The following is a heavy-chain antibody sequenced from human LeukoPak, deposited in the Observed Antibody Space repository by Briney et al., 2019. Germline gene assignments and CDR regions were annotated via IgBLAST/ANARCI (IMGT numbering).Heavy chain of an antibody. Sequence: GGSLRLSCAASGFTFDDYAMHWVRQAPGKGLEWVSGISWNSGSIGYADSVKGRFTISRDNAKNSLYLQMNSLRAEDTALYYCAKDKAAAGTFFDNWGQGTLVTVSS. CDR2: ISWNSGSI. V-gene: IGHV3-9*01. D-gene: IGHD6-13*01. J-gene: IGHJ4*02. CDR1: GFTFDDYA. CDR3: AKDKAAAGTFFDN.